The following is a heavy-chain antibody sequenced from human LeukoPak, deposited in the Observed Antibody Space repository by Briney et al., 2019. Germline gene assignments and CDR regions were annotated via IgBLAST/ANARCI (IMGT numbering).Heavy chain of an antibody. J-gene: IGHJ5*02. CDR3: ASLPDGAAPNKWFDP. CDR1: GGSFSDYY. D-gene: IGHD6-25*01. Sequence: PSETLSLTCAVYGGSFSDYYWSWIRQSPGKGLEWIGEINHSGSTNYNPSLKSRVTISVDTSKNQFSLKLSSVTAADTAVYYCASLPDGAAPNKWFDPWGQGTLVTVSS. V-gene: IGHV4-34*01. CDR2: INHSGST.